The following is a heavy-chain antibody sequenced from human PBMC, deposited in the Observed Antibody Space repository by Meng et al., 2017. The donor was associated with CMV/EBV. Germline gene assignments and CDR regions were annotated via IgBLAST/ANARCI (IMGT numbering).Heavy chain of an antibody. V-gene: IGHV1-2*02. D-gene: IGHD3-9*01. CDR1: GYTFTGYY. Sequence: ASVKVSCTASGYTFTGYYMHWVRQAPGQGLEWMGWINPNSGGTNYAQKFQGRVTMTRDTSISTAYMELSRLRSDDTAVYYCARESGRVLRYFDWVPPSGMDVWGQGTTVTVSS. CDR3: ARESGRVLRYFDWVPPSGMDV. J-gene: IGHJ6*02. CDR2: INPNSGGT.